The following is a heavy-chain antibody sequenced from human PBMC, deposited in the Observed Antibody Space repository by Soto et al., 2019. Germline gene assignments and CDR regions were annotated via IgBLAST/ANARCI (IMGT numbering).Heavy chain of an antibody. CDR2: ISGSGGST. Sequence: GGSLRLSFAASGFSFSSYAMSWFRQAPGKGLEWVSAISGSGGSTYYADSVKGRFTISRDNSKNTLYLQMNSLRAEDTAVYYCAKDLGITMGQGLYGMDVWGQGTTVSVSS. V-gene: IGHV3-23*01. J-gene: IGHJ6*02. CDR1: GFSFSSYA. CDR3: AKDLGITMGQGLYGMDV. D-gene: IGHD3-10*01.